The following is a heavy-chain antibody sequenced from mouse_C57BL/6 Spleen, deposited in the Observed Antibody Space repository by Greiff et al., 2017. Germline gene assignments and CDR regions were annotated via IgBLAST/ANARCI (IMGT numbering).Heavy chain of an antibody. CDR2: IYWDDDK. D-gene: IGHD1-1*01. Sequence: ESGPGILQSSQTLSLTCSFSGFSLSTSGMGVSWIRQPSGKGLEWLAHIYWDDDKRYNPSLKSRLTISKDTSRNQVFLKITSVDTADTATYYCARVNYYGSSGYFDYWGQGTTLTVSS. CDR3: ARVNYYGSSGYFDY. CDR1: GFSLSTSGMG. J-gene: IGHJ2*01. V-gene: IGHV8-12*01.